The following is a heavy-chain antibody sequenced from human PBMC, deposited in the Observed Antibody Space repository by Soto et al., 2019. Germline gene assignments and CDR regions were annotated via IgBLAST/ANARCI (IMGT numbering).Heavy chain of an antibody. D-gene: IGHD3-10*01. CDR1: GYTLTSYG. Sequence: ASVKVSCKASGYTLTSYGISWVRQAPGQGLEWMGWISAYNGNTNYAQKLQGRVTMTTDTSTSTAYMELSSLRSEDTAVYYCARDTRTYGSGSYVYYYYYGMDVWGQGTTVTVSS. CDR2: ISAYNGNT. V-gene: IGHV1-18*01. J-gene: IGHJ6*02. CDR3: ARDTRTYGSGSYVYYYYYGMDV.